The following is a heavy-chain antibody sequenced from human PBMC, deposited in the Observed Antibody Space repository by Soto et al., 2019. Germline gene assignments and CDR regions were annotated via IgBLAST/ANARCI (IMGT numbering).Heavy chain of an antibody. CDR2: INPNGGST. J-gene: IGHJ6*03. CDR3: ARVTGEPVVVAATFPDDYYYYYYMDV. CDR1: GYTFSSYY. Sequence: ASVKVSCKASGYTFSSYYIHWVRQAPGQGLEWIGIINPNGGSTNYAQNFKGRLTVTRDTSTATVYMDLSALTSDDTAMYYCARVTGEPVVVAATFPDDYYYYYYMDVWGKGTTVTVSS. D-gene: IGHD2-15*01. V-gene: IGHV1-46*01.